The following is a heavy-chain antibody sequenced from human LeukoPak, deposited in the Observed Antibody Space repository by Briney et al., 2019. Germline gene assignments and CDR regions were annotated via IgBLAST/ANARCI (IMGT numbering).Heavy chain of an antibody. D-gene: IGHD5-12*01. Sequence: GGSLRLSCAASGFTVGSNYMGWVRQAPGKGLEWVSVIYPGGTTYYPDSVKGRFTISRDNSRNTLFLQMDSLRAEDTAVYYCARLAVAYFDSWGQGTLVSVSS. V-gene: IGHV3-66*04. CDR3: ARLAVAYFDS. CDR1: GFTVGSNY. CDR2: IYPGGTT. J-gene: IGHJ4*02.